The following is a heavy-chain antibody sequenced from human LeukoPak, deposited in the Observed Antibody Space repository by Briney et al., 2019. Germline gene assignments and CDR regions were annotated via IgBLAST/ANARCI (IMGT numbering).Heavy chain of an antibody. D-gene: IGHD4-23*01. CDR3: ARRSISGNSWDYFDY. V-gene: IGHV4-59*08. Sequence: PSETLSLTCTVSGASISSYYWSWIWQPPGKGLEWIAFMYYSGSTNYNPSLKSRVTISVDTSKNQFSLKLSSVTAADTAVYYCARRSISGNSWDYFDYWGQGTLVTVSS. J-gene: IGHJ4*02. CDR2: MYYSGST. CDR1: GASISSYY.